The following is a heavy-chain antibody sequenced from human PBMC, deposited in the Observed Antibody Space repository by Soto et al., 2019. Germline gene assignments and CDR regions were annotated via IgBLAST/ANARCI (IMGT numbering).Heavy chain of an antibody. D-gene: IGHD5-12*01. Sequence: ASVKVSCKASGYTFTSYYMHWVRQAPGQGLEWMGIINPSGGSTSYAQKFQGRVTMTRDTSTNTVYMELSSLRSEDTAVYYCACSCVRDGGVATSFDVSFDYWGQGTLVTVSS. CDR1: GYTFTSYY. J-gene: IGHJ4*02. CDR2: INPSGGST. V-gene: IGHV1-46*01. CDR3: ACSCVRDGGVATSFDVSFDY.